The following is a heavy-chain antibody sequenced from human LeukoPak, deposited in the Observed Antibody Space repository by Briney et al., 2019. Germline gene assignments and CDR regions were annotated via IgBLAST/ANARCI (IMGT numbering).Heavy chain of an antibody. Sequence: SVKVSCKASGGTFSSYAISWVRQAPGQGLEWMGGIIPIFGTANYAQKFQGRVTITADESASTAYMELSSLRAEDTAVYYCAKDLGYGDYGHTGFDPWGQGTLVTVSS. CDR1: GGTFSSYA. J-gene: IGHJ5*02. CDR3: AKDLGYGDYGHTGFDP. V-gene: IGHV1-69*13. D-gene: IGHD4-17*01. CDR2: IIPIFGTA.